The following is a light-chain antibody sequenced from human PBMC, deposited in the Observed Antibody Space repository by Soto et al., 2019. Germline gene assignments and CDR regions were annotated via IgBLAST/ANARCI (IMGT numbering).Light chain of an antibody. V-gene: IGKV1-33*01. CDR2: DAS. CDR3: QQYESLPIT. CDR1: QDINKN. J-gene: IGKJ5*01. Sequence: DIQMTQSPSSLSASVGDRVTITCQASQDINKNLIWYQQKPGKAPKLLIYDASDLETGVPSRFSGSGSGTGFTFTISRLQPEDFATYYCQQYESLPITFGQGTRLEIK.